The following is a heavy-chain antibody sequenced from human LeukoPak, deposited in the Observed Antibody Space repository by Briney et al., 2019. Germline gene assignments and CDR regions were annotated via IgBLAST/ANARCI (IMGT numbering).Heavy chain of an antibody. CDR2: ISGSGGGT. CDR1: GFTFSGNW. J-gene: IGHJ3*02. V-gene: IGHV3-23*01. CDR3: ARDLNWGAFDI. Sequence: GGSLRLSCAASGFTFSGNWMSWVRQAPGKGLEWVSAISGSGGGTYYADSVKGRFAISRDNSKNTLYLQMNSLRAEDTAVYYCARDLNWGAFDIRGQGTMVSVSS. D-gene: IGHD7-27*01.